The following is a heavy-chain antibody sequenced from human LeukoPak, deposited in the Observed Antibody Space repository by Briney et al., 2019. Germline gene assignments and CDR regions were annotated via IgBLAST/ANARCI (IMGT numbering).Heavy chain of an antibody. D-gene: IGHD5-18*01. V-gene: IGHV6-1*01. J-gene: IGHJ4*02. CDR1: GDILSNNNVA. CDR3: ARGCYSSFDY. CDR2: TYYRSKLNT. Sequence: KASQTLSLTCALSGDILSNNNVAWNWGRQSRARGLEWLVRTYYRSKLNTDYAVSVKSRITITSDTSNNQFSLQLNSVTPEDTAVYYCARGCYSSFDYWDQGTLVTVSA.